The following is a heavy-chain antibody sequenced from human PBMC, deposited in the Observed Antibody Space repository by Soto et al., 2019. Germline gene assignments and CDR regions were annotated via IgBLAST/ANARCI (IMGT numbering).Heavy chain of an antibody. CDR3: ARDHYYDSSGYGGMDV. CDR2: ISSSSSYI. CDR1: GFTFSSYS. V-gene: IGHV3-21*01. Sequence: PGGSLRLSCAASGFTFSSYSMNWVRQAPGKGLEWVSSISSSSSYIYYADSVKGRFTISRDNAKNSLYLQMNSLRAEDTAVYYCARDHYYDSSGYGGMDVWGQGTRVTVSS. D-gene: IGHD3-22*01. J-gene: IGHJ6*02.